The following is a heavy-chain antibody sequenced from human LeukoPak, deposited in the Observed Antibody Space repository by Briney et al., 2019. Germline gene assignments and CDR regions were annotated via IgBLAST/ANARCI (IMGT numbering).Heavy chain of an antibody. J-gene: IGHJ4*02. CDR1: GGSTSSSSYY. V-gene: IGHV4-39*01. D-gene: IGHD6-19*01. Sequence: PSETLSLTCTVSGGSTSSSSYYWGWIRQPPGKGLEWIGSLYYSGSTYYNPSLKSRVTISVDTSKNQFSLKLSSVTAADTAVYYCARHGPYSSGWYWDYWGQGTLVTVSS. CDR3: ARHGPYSSGWYWDY. CDR2: LYYSGST.